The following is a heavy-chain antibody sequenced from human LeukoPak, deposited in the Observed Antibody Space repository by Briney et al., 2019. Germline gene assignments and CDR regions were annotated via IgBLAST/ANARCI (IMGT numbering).Heavy chain of an antibody. CDR3: ANGLNVPDY. CDR1: GFTFSSYA. CDR2: ISDSGGST. J-gene: IGHJ4*02. Sequence: PAGGSLRLSCAASGFTFSSYAMSWVRLAAGKGLGWLSSISDSGGSTYYADSVQGRFTISRDNSKNTVFLQMSSLRAEDTAIYYCANGLNVPDYWGQGTLVAVSS. D-gene: IGHD3/OR15-3a*01. V-gene: IGHV3-23*01.